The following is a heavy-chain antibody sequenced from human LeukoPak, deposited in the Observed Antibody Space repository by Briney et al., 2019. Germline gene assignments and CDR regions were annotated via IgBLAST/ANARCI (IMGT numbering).Heavy chain of an antibody. CDR3: ARTIFGVVISAFDI. V-gene: IGHV4-4*02. D-gene: IGHD3-3*01. J-gene: IGHJ3*02. CDR2: IYYSGST. CDR1: GGSISSSNW. Sequence: SETLSLTCAVSGGSISSSNWWSWVRQPPGKGLEWIGYIYYSGSTYYNPSLKSRVTISVDTSKNQFSLKLSSVTAADTAVYYCARTIFGVVISAFDIWGQGTMVTVSS.